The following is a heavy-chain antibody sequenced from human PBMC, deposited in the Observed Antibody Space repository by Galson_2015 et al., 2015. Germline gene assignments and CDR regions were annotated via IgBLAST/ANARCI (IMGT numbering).Heavy chain of an antibody. D-gene: IGHD2-21*01. Sequence: SLRLSCAASGFAFGSYTLTWVRQAPGKGLEWLSGISGSGGTTYYADSVKGRFTISRDNSKDTLYLQMNSLRADDTAVYYCAKDANRCGGDCYYYGLDVWGQGITVTVSS. V-gene: IGHV3-23*01. CDR1: GFAFGSYT. CDR2: ISGSGGTT. J-gene: IGHJ6*02. CDR3: AKDANRCGGDCYYYGLDV.